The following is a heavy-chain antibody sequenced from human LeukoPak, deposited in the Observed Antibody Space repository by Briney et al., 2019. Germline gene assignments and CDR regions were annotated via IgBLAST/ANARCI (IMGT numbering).Heavy chain of an antibody. CDR3: ATDDVTTGTKTALGY. CDR1: GFTFTSSS. D-gene: IGHD1-1*01. Sequence: ASVKVSCKASGFTFTSSSVQWVRQARGQGLEWIGWIVVGSGNTNYAQKFQERVPINRDMSTSTAYMELSSLRSEDTAVYYCATDDVTTGTKTALGYWGQGTLVTVSS. V-gene: IGHV1-58*01. CDR2: IVVGSGNT. J-gene: IGHJ4*02.